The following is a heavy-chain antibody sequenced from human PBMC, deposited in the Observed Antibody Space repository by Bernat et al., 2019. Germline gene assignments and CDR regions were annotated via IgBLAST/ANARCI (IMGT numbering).Heavy chain of an antibody. CDR2: IIPILGIA. D-gene: IGHD3-22*01. V-gene: IGHV1-69*02. J-gene: IGHJ6*02. CDR1: GGTFSSYT. CDR3: ARVGYDSSGYRWRPNYYYGMDV. Sequence: QVQLVQSGAEVKKPGSSVKVSCKASGGTFSSYTISWVRQAPGQWLEWMGRIIPILGIANYAQKFQGRVTITADKSTSTAYMELSSLRSEDTAVYYCARVGYDSSGYRWRPNYYYGMDVWGQGTTVTVSS.